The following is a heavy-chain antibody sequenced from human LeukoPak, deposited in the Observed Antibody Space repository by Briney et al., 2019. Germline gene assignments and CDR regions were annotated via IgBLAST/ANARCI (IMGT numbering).Heavy chain of an antibody. CDR2: IYYSGST. CDR1: GGSFSGYY. J-gene: IGHJ4*02. Sequence: SETLSLTCAVYGGSFSGYYWSWIRQHPGKGLEWIGYIYYSGSTYYNPSLKSRVTISVDTSKNQFSLKLSSVTAADTAVYYCARLIAAAGLLNFDYWGQGTLVTVSS. CDR3: ARLIAAAGLLNFDY. V-gene: IGHV4-31*11. D-gene: IGHD6-13*01.